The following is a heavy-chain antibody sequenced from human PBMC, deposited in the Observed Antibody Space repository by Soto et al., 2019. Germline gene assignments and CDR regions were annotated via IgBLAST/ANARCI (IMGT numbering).Heavy chain of an antibody. CDR3: AREWYYGSGGHDYYYQDL. J-gene: IGHJ6*03. Sequence: QVQLQESGPGLVKPSQTLSLTCTVSGGSISSGGYYWSWIRQHPGKGLEWIGYIYYSGSTYYNPSLKSRVTSTVKHSKNPVSLKLSSGAAAGTAVYYWAREWYYGSGGHDYYYQDLLGKGTTVTVSS. V-gene: IGHV4-31*03. CDR1: GGSISSGGYY. CDR2: IYYSGST. D-gene: IGHD3-10*01.